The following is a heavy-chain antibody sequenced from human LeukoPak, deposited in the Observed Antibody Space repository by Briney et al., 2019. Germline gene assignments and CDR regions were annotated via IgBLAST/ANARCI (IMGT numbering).Heavy chain of an antibody. Sequence: GGSLRLSCAASGFTFSDQYMSWIRQAPGKGLEWVSFISRSGSHIDYADSVKGRFTISRDNAKSTLYLQMNSLRAEDTAVYYCARAIDWGQGTLVTVSS. CDR1: GFTFSDQY. CDR2: ISRSGSHI. V-gene: IGHV3-11*01. CDR3: ARAID. D-gene: IGHD3-22*01. J-gene: IGHJ4*02.